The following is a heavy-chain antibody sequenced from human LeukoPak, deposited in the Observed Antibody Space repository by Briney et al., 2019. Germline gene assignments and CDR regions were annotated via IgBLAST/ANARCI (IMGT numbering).Heavy chain of an antibody. J-gene: IGHJ6*02. CDR3: ASGGSVGPLVAATPLYYYYGMDV. CDR2: IYYSGST. D-gene: IGHD2-15*01. CDR1: GGSISSSSYY. V-gene: IGHV4-39*01. Sequence: SETLSLTCTVSGGSISSSSYYWGWIRQPPGKGLEWIGSIYYSGSTYYNPSLKSRVTISVDTSKNQFSLKLSSVTAADTAVYYCASGGSVGPLVAATPLYYYYGMDVWGQGTTVTVSS.